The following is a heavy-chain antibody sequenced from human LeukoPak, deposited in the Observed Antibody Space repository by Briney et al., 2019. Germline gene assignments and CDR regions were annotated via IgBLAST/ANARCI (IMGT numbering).Heavy chain of an antibody. V-gene: IGHV3-7*01. J-gene: IGHJ3*02. D-gene: IGHD3-22*01. Sequence: PGGSLRLSCAASGFTFSSYWMSWVRQAPGKGLEWVANIKQDGSEKYYVDSVKGRFTISRDNAKNSLYLQMNSLRAEDTAVYYCARATYYYDSSAYYSAIGAFDIWGQGTMVTVSS. CDR2: IKQDGSEK. CDR1: GFTFSSYW. CDR3: ARATYYYDSSAYYSAIGAFDI.